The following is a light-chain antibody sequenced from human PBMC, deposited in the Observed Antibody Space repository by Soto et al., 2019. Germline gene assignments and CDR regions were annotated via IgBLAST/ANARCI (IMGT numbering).Light chain of an antibody. Sequence: QSALTQPPSASGSPGQSVTISCTGTSSDVGSYNYVSWYQQHPGKAPKLIIYEVSKRPSGVADRFSGSTSGNPASLTVSGLQAEDDADYSCRSDGASRMFGGGTKLTVL. V-gene: IGLV2-8*01. CDR3: RSDGASRM. CDR1: SSDVGSYNY. CDR2: EVS. J-gene: IGLJ3*02.